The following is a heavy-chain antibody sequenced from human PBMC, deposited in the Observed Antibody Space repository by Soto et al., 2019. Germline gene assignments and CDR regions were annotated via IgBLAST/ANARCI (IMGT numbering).Heavy chain of an antibody. CDR3: ARGFGELLYPPYYYYYYMDV. CDR2: IKQDGSEK. D-gene: IGHD3-10*01. J-gene: IGHJ6*03. V-gene: IGHV3-7*01. CDR1: GFTFSSYW. Sequence: GGSLRLSCAASGFTFSSYWMSWVRQAPGKGLEWVANIKQDGSEKYYVDSVKGRFTISRDNAKNSPYLQMNSLRAEDTAVYYCARGFGELLYPPYYYYYYMDVWGKGTTVTVSS.